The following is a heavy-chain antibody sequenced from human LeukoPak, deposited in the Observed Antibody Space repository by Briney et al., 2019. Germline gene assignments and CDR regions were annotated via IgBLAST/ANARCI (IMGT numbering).Heavy chain of an antibody. Sequence: GGSLRLSCAASGFTFSSHWMHWVRQAPGKGLVWVSRINGAGSSTSYADSVKGRFTVSRDNAKNTLNLQMNSLRAEGTAVYYCARDLFFSDAGYSSGWRAEYFHHWGQGTLVTVSS. J-gene: IGHJ1*01. V-gene: IGHV3-74*01. CDR2: INGAGSST. D-gene: IGHD6-19*01. CDR1: GFTFSSHW. CDR3: ARDLFFSDAGYSSGWRAEYFHH.